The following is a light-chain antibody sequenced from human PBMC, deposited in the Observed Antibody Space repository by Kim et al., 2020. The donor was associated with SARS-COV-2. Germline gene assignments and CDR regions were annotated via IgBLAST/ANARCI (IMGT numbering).Light chain of an antibody. CDR3: QAWDSSTAV. Sequence: GSPGQTASITCSGDKVGDKYACWYQQKPGQSPVLVIYQDSKRPSGIPERFSGSNSGNTATLTISGTQAMDEADYYCQAWDSSTAVFGGGTQLTVL. J-gene: IGLJ2*01. CDR1: KVGDKY. CDR2: QDS. V-gene: IGLV3-1*01.